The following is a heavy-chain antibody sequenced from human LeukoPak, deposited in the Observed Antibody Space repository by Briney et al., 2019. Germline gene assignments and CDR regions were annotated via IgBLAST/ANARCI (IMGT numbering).Heavy chain of an antibody. CDR1: GVSVSSTNYY. D-gene: IGHD3-10*01. J-gene: IGHJ4*02. CDR2: IYYSGST. V-gene: IGHV4-31*03. Sequence: SETLSLTCNVSGVSVSSTNYYWTWIRQHPGKGLEWIGYIYYSGSTYYNPSLKSRVIISIDTSENQFSLKLSSVTAADTAVYYCAREATMVRGRKATIRDYWGQGTLVTVSS. CDR3: AREATMVRGRKATIRDY.